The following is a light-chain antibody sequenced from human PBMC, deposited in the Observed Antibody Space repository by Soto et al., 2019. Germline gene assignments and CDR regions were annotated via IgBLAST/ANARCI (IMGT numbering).Light chain of an antibody. J-gene: IGLJ3*02. CDR2: DVS. Sequence: QSALTQPASVSGSPGQSITISCTGTTNDVGGHTLVSWDQHHPGKAPQLVIFDVSSRPSGVSHRFSGSKSGNTASLTISGLQAEDEANYYCSSYTLSATMVFGGGTKLTVL. CDR3: SSYTLSATMV. CDR1: TNDVGGHTL. V-gene: IGLV2-14*01.